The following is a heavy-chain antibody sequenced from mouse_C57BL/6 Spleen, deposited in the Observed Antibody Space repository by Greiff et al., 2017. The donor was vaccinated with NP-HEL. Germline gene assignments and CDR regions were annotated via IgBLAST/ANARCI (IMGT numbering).Heavy chain of an antibody. CDR2: IWSGGST. CDR1: GFSLTSYG. D-gene: IGHD2-5*01. V-gene: IGHV2-2*01. Sequence: QVQLKESGPGLVQPSQSLSITCTVSGFSLTSYGVHCVRQSPGKGLEWLGVIWSGGSTDYNAAFISRLSISKDNSKSQVFFKMNSLQADDTAIYYCARPYSNYGGFAYWGQGTLVTVSA. CDR3: ARPYSNYGGFAY. J-gene: IGHJ3*01.